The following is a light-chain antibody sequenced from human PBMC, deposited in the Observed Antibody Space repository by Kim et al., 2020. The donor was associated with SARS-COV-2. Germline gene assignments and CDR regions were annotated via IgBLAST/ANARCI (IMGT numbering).Light chain of an antibody. J-gene: IGLJ3*02. CDR3: SSYSITSTLVV. Sequence: QSVVTQPASVSGSPGQSITISCTGTSSDVGGYDSVSWYQQHPGTAPKLMIYDVINRPTGVSYRFSGSKSGNTASLTISELQAEDEADYYCSSYSITSTLVVFGGGTQLTVL. CDR2: DVI. CDR1: SSDVGGYDS. V-gene: IGLV2-14*03.